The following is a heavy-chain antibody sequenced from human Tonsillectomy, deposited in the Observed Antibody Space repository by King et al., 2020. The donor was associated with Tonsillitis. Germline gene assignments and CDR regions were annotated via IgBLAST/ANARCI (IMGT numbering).Heavy chain of an antibody. D-gene: IGHD3-10*01. J-gene: IGHJ4*02. Sequence: HVQLVESGGGVVQPGRSLRLSCAASGFTFNTYAMHWVRQAPGKGLEWVAVISSDGNNQYYADSVKGRLTISRDNSKNTLYLQMDSLRAEATAVYYCARRGELLWIGELYYFFDYWGQGTLVTVSS. CDR1: GFTFNTYA. CDR2: ISSDGNNQ. V-gene: IGHV3-30*04. CDR3: ARRGELLWIGELYYFFDY.